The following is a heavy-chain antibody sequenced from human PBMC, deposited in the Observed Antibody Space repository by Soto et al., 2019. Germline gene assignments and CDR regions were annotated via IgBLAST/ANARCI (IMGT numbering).Heavy chain of an antibody. V-gene: IGHV1-46*01. Sequence: VASVKVSCKASGYTFTSYYMHWVRQAPGQGLEWMGIINPSGGTTSYAQKFQGRVTMTRDTSTSTVYMELSSLRSEDTAVYYCARETGNTRYFDYWGQGTLVTVSS. CDR1: GYTFTSYY. J-gene: IGHJ4*02. CDR2: INPSGGTT. D-gene: IGHD1-1*01. CDR3: ARETGNTRYFDY.